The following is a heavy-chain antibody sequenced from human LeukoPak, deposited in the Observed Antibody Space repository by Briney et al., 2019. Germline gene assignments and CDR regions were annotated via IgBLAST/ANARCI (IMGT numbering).Heavy chain of an antibody. V-gene: IGHV4-4*02. Sequence: SETLSLTCGVSGGSISNTEWWSWVRQPPGKGLEWIGEIYHTGSTNYNPSLKSRVTISVDKSKNQFSLRLSSVTAADTAVYFCARDLRYTSSWYYYGMDVWGQGTTVTVSS. CDR2: IYHTGST. CDR3: ARDLRYTSSWYYYGMDV. D-gene: IGHD6-13*01. J-gene: IGHJ6*02. CDR1: GGSISNTEW.